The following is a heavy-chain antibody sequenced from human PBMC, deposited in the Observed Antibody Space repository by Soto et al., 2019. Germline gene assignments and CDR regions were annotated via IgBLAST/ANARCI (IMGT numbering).Heavy chain of an antibody. V-gene: IGHV3-7*04. J-gene: IGHJ4*02. CDR2: IKQEGNEK. CDR3: ARNYNYGSGSYGYFDY. CDR1: GFTFTNYW. Sequence: EVQLVESGGGLVQPGGSLRLSCAASGFTFTNYWMSWVREAPGKGLEWVANIKQEGNEKYYVDSVKGRFTISRDNARNLLYLQMNSLRAEDTAVYYCARNYNYGSGSYGYFDYWGQGTLVTVSS. D-gene: IGHD3-10*01.